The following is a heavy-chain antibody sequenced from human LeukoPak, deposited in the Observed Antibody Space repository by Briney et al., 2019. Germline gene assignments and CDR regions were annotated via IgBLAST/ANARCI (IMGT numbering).Heavy chain of an antibody. CDR2: INHSGST. V-gene: IGHV4-4*02. D-gene: IGHD3-10*01. Sequence: SGTLSLTCAVSGGSISSSNWWSWVRQPPGKGLEWIGEINHSGSTNYNPSLKSRVTISVDTSKNQFSLKLSSVTAADTAVYYCARGGSYYYGSGSYYAWGQGTLVTVSS. CDR3: ARGGSYYYGSGSYYA. J-gene: IGHJ5*02. CDR1: GGSISSSNW.